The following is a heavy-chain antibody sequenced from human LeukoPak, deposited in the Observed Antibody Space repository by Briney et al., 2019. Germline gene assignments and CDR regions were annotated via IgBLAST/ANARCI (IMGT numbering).Heavy chain of an antibody. CDR2: INHSGST. CDR1: GGSFSGYY. D-gene: IGHD4-17*01. CDR3: ATGPTTVTTYYYYYMDV. J-gene: IGHJ6*03. V-gene: IGHV4-34*01. Sequence: SETLSLTCAVYGGSFSGYYWSWIRQPPGKGLEWIGEINHSGSTNYNPSLKSRVTISVDTSKNQFPLKLSSVTAADTAVYYCATGPTTVTTYYYYYMDVWGKGTTVTVSS.